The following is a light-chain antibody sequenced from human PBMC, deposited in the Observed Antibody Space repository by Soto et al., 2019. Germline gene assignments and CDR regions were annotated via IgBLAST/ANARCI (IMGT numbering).Light chain of an antibody. J-gene: IGLJ2*01. Sequence: SYELTQPPSVSVAPGQTARITCGGNNIGSNSVQWYQQNPGQAPVLVVYDNSDRPSGIPDRSSGSKSGNTATLTISRVEAGDEAAYHCQVWDSTDDNHVLFGGGTKVTVL. CDR2: DNS. CDR1: NIGSNS. V-gene: IGLV3-21*02. CDR3: QVWDSTDDNHVL.